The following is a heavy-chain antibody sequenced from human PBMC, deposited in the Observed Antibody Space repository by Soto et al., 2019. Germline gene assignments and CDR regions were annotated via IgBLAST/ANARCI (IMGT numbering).Heavy chain of an antibody. CDR3: AAEPISGSYYPFDY. J-gene: IGHJ4*02. CDR2: IVVGSGNT. V-gene: IGHV1-58*01. CDR1: GFTFTSSA. D-gene: IGHD1-26*01. Sequence: SVKVSCKASGFTFTSSAVQWVRQARGQRLEWIGWIVVGSGNTNYAQKFQERVTITRDMSTSTAYMELSSLRSEDTAVYYCAAEPISGSYYPFDYWGQGTLVTVSS.